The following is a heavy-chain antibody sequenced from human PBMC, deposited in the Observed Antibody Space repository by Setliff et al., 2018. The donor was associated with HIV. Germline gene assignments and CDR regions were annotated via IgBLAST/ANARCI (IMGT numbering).Heavy chain of an antibody. D-gene: IGHD6-13*01. J-gene: IGHJ4*02. V-gene: IGHV4-39*07. Sequence: LSLTCTVSGGSISSGSYYWGWIRQPPGKGLEWIGTVYYSGSTYYNPSLKSRVTISVDTSENQFSLKLSSVTAADTAVYYCARDGYSSSWYVISGSFDYWGQGILVTVSS. CDR3: ARDGYSSSWYVISGSFDY. CDR2: VYYSGST. CDR1: GGSISSGSYY.